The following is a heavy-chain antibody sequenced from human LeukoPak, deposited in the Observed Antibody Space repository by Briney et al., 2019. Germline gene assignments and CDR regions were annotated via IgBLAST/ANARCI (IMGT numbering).Heavy chain of an antibody. Sequence: PGGSLRLSCAASGLTVNSDHMTWVRQAPGKGLEWVSVIYSSGSTYYADSVKGRLTISRDNSKNTLYLQMNSLRAEDTAVYYCAKDPPGSFYAAEFDYWGQGTLVTVSS. D-gene: IGHD2/OR15-2a*01. CDR2: IYSSGST. CDR1: GLTVNSDH. V-gene: IGHV3-53*01. CDR3: AKDPPGSFYAAEFDY. J-gene: IGHJ4*02.